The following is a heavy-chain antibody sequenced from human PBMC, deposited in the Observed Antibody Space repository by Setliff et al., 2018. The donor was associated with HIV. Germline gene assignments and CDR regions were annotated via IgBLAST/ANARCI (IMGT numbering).Heavy chain of an antibody. J-gene: IGHJ4*02. CDR2: IYTSGST. D-gene: IGHD3-10*01. CDR3: ARSIGTVRGITEFDY. V-gene: IGHV4-61*02. CDR1: GGSISSGSYY. Sequence: PSETLSLTCTVSGGSISSGSYYWSWIRQSAGKGLEWIGRIYTSGSTNDNPSLKSRITISVDTSKNQFSLKLSSVTAADTAVYYCARSIGTVRGITEFDYWGQGTLVTVSS.